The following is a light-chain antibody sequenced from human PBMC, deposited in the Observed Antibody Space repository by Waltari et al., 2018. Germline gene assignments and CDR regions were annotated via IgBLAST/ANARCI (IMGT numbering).Light chain of an antibody. V-gene: IGKV1-5*03. CDR1: QSVNTC. CDR2: KAS. Sequence: DIQMTQSPSTLSASAGDSVTITCRASQSVNTCLAWYQQKPGYAPKLLISKASTLQSGVPSRFIGSGSGTQFTLSIGSLQPEDFATYYCQQYNSYPYTFGQGTELEIK. CDR3: QQYNSYPYT. J-gene: IGKJ2*01.